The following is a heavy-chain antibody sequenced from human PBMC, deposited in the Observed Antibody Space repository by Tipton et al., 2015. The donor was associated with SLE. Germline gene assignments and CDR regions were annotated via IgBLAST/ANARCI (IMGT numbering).Heavy chain of an antibody. V-gene: IGHV4-59*01. J-gene: IGHJ4*02. Sequence: TLSLTCTVSGGSISTYYWNWIRQPPGKGLECIGYISYSGSTNYNPSLKSRITIAVDTSKNQFSLKLSSVTAADTAVYYCARDRGGYCFDYWGQGALVTVSS. D-gene: IGHD3-10*01. CDR2: ISYSGST. CDR1: GGSISTYY. CDR3: ARDRGGYCFDY.